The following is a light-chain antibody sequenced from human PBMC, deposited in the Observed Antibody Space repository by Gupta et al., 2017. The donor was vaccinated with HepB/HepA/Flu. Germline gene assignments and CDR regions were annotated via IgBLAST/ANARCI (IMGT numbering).Light chain of an antibody. CDR1: SGHSSDI. V-gene: IGLV4-60*03. CDR2: LEGSGSY. Sequence: QPVLPQSSSASASLRSSVKLTCTLSSGHSSDIIAWHQQQPGKAPRYLMKLEGSGSYNKGSGVPDRFSGSNSGADRYLTISNLQSEDEADYYCETWDINTHGGVFGGGTKLTVL. J-gene: IGLJ2*01. CDR3: ETWDINTHGGV.